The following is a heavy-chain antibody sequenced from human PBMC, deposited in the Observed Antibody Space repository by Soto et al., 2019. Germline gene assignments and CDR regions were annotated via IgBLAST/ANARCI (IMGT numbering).Heavy chain of an antibody. D-gene: IGHD3-10*01. CDR1: GGSIRSGGYY. Sequence: SLTCTVSGGSIRSGGYYWSWIRQHPGKGLEWIGYIYYSGSTYYNPSLKSRVTISVDTSKNQFSQKLSSVTAADTAVYYCARGSNVLLWFGEPSPYFDYWGQGTLVTVSS. CDR3: ARGSNVLLWFGEPSPYFDY. CDR2: IYYSGST. J-gene: IGHJ4*02. V-gene: IGHV4-31*03.